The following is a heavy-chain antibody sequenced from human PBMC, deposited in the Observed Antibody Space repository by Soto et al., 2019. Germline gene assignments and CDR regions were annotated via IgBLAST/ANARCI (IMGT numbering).Heavy chain of an antibody. J-gene: IGHJ4*02. CDR1: GFTFISYA. CDR3: ARDRRRTTVTRYMADFDY. Sequence: RGSLRLSCAASGFTFISYAIHLFRQSAVKGLEWVAVISYDGSNKYYADSVKGRFTISRDNSKNTLYLQMNSLRAEDTAVYYCARDRRRTTVTRYMADFDYWGQGTLVTVSS. V-gene: IGHV3-30-3*01. CDR2: ISYDGSNK. D-gene: IGHD4-17*01.